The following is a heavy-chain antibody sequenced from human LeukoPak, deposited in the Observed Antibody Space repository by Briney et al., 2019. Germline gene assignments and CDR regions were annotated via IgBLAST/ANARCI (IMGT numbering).Heavy chain of an antibody. CDR2: SSSSGSTI. D-gene: IGHD2-15*01. V-gene: IGHV3-48*03. CDR3: AKGGGGSSFDF. J-gene: IGHJ4*02. Sequence: GGSLRLSCAASGFTFSGFEVNWVRQAPGKGLEWGSYSSSSGSTIYYADSVKGRFTVSRDNAKNSLYLQMNSLRAEDTAVYYCAKGGGGSSFDFWGQGTLVTVSS. CDR1: GFTFSGFE.